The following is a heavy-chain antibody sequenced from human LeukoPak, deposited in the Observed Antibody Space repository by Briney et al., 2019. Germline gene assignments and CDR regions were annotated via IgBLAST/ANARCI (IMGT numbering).Heavy chain of an antibody. J-gene: IGHJ4*02. CDR3: AKFGSGNYYNFDY. CDR2: ISDSGGST. D-gene: IGHD3-10*01. V-gene: IGHV3-23*01. CDR1: EFTFRSYA. Sequence: GGSLRLSCAAFEFTFRSYAMSWVRQAPGKGLEWVSVISDSGGSTYYADSVKGRFTISRDNSKNTLYLHMNSLRAEDTAVYYCAKFGSGNYYNFDYWGQGTLVTVSS.